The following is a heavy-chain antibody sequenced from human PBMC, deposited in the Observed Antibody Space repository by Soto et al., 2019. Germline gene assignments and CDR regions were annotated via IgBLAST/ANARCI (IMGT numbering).Heavy chain of an antibody. CDR2: ISNTGGGT. V-gene: IGHV3-23*01. CDR3: AVGRHKTSGSNTWFDP. Sequence: EVQLLESGGGLVQPGGSLRLSCAASGVTFSTYAMNWVRQAPGKGLEWVSTISNTGGGTFYAGSVKGRFTSSRDNSKNTLYLQMHSLRADDSAIYFCAVGRHKTSGSNTWFDPWGRGTQVTVSS. D-gene: IGHD3-22*01. CDR1: GVTFSTYA. J-gene: IGHJ5*02.